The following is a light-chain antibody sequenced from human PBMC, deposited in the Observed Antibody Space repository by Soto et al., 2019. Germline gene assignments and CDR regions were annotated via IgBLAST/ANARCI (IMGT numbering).Light chain of an antibody. CDR2: DAS. J-gene: IGKJ5*01. V-gene: IGKV3D-20*02. CDR1: QSVSSNY. Sequence: GEIATLAGRASQSVSSNYLAWYQQKLGQAPRLLIYDASRRATGIPDRFSGSGSGTDFTLTISRLEPVELARYYCQPRLDWLIAVGQGTRLEIK. CDR3: QPRLDWLIA.